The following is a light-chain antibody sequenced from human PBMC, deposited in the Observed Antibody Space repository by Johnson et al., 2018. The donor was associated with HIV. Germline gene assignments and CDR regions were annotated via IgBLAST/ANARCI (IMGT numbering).Light chain of an antibody. CDR1: SSNIGNNY. J-gene: IGLJ1*01. V-gene: IGLV1-51*02. Sequence: QSVLTQPPSVSAAPGQKVTISCSGSSSNIGNNYVSWYQQLPGTAPKLLIYENNKRPSGIPDRFSGSKSGTSATLGITGLQTGDEADYYCGKWESSLSTGVKFSGTGTKVTVL. CDR2: ENN. CDR3: GKWESSLSTGVKF.